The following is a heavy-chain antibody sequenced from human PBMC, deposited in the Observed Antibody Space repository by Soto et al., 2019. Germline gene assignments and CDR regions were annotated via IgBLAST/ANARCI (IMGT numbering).Heavy chain of an antibody. V-gene: IGHV1-69*06. J-gene: IGHJ6*02. CDR3: ARGESSSSYYYGMDV. CDR2: IIPIFGTA. Sequence: ASVKVSCKASGGTFSSYAISWVRQAPGQGLEWMGGIIPIFGTANYAQKFQGRVTITADKSTSTAYMELSSLRSEDTAVYYCARGESSSSYYYGMDVWGQGTTVTLSS. D-gene: IGHD6-6*01. CDR1: GGTFSSYA.